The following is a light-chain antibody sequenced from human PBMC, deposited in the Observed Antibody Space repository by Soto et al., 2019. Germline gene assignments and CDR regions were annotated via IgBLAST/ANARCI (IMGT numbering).Light chain of an antibody. CDR1: QSVSSSY. CDR3: QQYGSSPLVT. J-gene: IGKJ5*01. Sequence: EIVLTQSPGTLSLSPGERATLSCRASQSVSSSYLAWYQQKPGQAPRLLIYGASSRATGIPDRFSGSGSGTEFTLTISRLEPEDFAVDYCQQYGSSPLVTFGQGTRLEIK. CDR2: GAS. V-gene: IGKV3-20*01.